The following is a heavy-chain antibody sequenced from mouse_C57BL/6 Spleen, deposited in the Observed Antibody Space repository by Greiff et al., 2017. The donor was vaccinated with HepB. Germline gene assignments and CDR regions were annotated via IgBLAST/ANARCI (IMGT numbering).Heavy chain of an antibody. CDR1: GFSLTSYG. D-gene: IGHD2-1*01. Sequence: VQLKESGPGLVAPSQSLSITCTVSGFSLTSYGVHWVRQPPGKGLEWLVVIWSDGSTTYNSALKSRLSISKDNSKSQVFLKMTSLQTDDTAMYYCARQLYSEGYAIDYWGQGTSVTVSS. CDR3: ARQLYSEGYAIDY. J-gene: IGHJ4*01. CDR2: IWSDGST. V-gene: IGHV2-6-1*01.